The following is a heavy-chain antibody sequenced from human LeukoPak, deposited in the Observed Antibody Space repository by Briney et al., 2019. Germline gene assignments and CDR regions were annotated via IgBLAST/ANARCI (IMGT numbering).Heavy chain of an antibody. J-gene: IGHJ4*02. D-gene: IGHD4-17*01. CDR1: GGTFSSYA. CDR3: ARSKYGDYVDY. CDR2: IIPIFGTA. Sequence: GASVKVSCKASGGTFSSYAISWVRQAPGQGLEWMGGIIPIFGTANYAQKFQGRVTITADESTSTAYMELGSLRSEDTAVYYCARSKYGDYVDYWGQGTLVTVSS. V-gene: IGHV1-69*13.